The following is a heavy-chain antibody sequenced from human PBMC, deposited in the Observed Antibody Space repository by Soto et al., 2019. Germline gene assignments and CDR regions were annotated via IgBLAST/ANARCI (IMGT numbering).Heavy chain of an antibody. V-gene: IGHV4-4*02. CDR1: SGSISSSNW. Sequence: QVQLQESGPGLVKPSGTLSLTCAVSSGSISSSNWWSWVRQPPGKGLEWIGEIYHSGSTNYNPSLKSRVTLSVYRSKNQFSLKLRSVTAADTAVYYCARSVEVRGVIIPPSDAFDIWGQGTMVTVSS. D-gene: IGHD3-10*01. CDR3: ARSVEVRGVIIPPSDAFDI. CDR2: IYHSGST. J-gene: IGHJ3*02.